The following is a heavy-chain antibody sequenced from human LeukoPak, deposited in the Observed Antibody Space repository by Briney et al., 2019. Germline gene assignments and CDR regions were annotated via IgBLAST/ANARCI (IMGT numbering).Heavy chain of an antibody. CDR2: INPNSGGT. CDR1: GYTFTGYY. J-gene: IGHJ4*02. CDR3: ASGRDGYNRVFRVIDY. Sequence: ASVKVSCKASGYTFTGYYMHWVRQAPGQGLEWMGWINPNSGGTKYAQKFQGRVTMTRDTSISTAYMELSSLTSDDTAVYYCASGRDGYNRVFRVIDYWGQGTLVTVSS. V-gene: IGHV1-2*02. D-gene: IGHD5-24*01.